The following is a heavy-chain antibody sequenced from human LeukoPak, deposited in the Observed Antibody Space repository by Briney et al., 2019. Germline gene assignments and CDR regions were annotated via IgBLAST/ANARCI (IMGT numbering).Heavy chain of an antibody. D-gene: IGHD1-1*01. Sequence: SETLSLTCTVSGGSISSYYWSWIRKPPGKGLEWIGYIYYSGSTNYNPSLKSRVTISVDTSKNQFSLKLSSVTAADTAVYYCARSTWNDVHFDYWDQGTLVTVSS. CDR3: ARSTWNDVHFDY. CDR2: IYYSGST. CDR1: GGSISSYY. V-gene: IGHV4-59*01. J-gene: IGHJ4*02.